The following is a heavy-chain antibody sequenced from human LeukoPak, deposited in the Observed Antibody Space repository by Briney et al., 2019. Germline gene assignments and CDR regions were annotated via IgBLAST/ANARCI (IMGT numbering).Heavy chain of an antibody. CDR3: ASLYYFDSSGYYYGKADI. D-gene: IGHD3-22*01. J-gene: IGHJ3*02. Sequence: SETLSLTCTVSGGSISSGGYYWSWIRQLPGKGLECIGFIYYSGSTFYHPSLKSRVTISIDTSKNQFSLKLSSVTAADTAVYYCASLYYFDSSGYYYGKADIWGQRTMVTVSS. CDR2: IYYSGST. V-gene: IGHV4-31*03. CDR1: GGSISSGGYY.